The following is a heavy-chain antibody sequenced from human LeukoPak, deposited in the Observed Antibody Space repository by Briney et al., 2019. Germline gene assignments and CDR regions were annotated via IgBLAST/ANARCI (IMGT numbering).Heavy chain of an antibody. Sequence: GGSLRLSCAASAFSLNAYNMNWVRQAPGKGLEWVSSISYTGTYTYYADSVKGRFTISRDNAQNSLYLQKNSLRAEDTAIYYCVRDRGTYRPIDYWGQGTLVTVSS. J-gene: IGHJ4*02. CDR3: VRDRGTYRPIDY. CDR2: ISYTGTYT. CDR1: AFSLNAYN. D-gene: IGHD1-26*01. V-gene: IGHV3-21*04.